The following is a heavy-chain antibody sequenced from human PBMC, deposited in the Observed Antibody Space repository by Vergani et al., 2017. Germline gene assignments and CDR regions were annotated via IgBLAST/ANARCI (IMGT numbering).Heavy chain of an antibody. J-gene: IGHJ3*01. CDR1: SHTFQTYG. V-gene: IGHV1-18*01. Sequence: QVQLVQSGAELKKPGASVSVSCKGSSHTFQTYGISWVRQAPGKGLEWMAWIRPYTGHTIYAQKFQDRVTMTADTSTNTAYMELGSLRSDDTAVYFCARVAPSNSEVTPTAFDVWGQGTMVTVSS. D-gene: IGHD1-1*01. CDR3: ARVAPSNSEVTPTAFDV. CDR2: IRPYTGHT.